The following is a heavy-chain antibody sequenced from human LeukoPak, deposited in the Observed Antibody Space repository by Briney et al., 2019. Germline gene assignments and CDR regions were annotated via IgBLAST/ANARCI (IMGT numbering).Heavy chain of an antibody. Sequence: GGSLRLSCAASGLTVSSNYMSWVRQAPGKGLEWVSIIYNDDNTNYADSVKGRFTISRDKSKNTLYLQMNSLRAEDTAVYYCARDYYYGRAFDIWGQGTMVTVSS. V-gene: IGHV3-53*01. J-gene: IGHJ3*02. D-gene: IGHD3-10*01. CDR2: IYNDDNT. CDR3: ARDYYYGRAFDI. CDR1: GLTVSSNY.